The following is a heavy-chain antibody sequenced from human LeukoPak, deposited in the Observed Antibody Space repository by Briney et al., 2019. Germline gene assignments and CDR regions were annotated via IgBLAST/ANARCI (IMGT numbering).Heavy chain of an antibody. D-gene: IGHD4-11*01. CDR1: GFTFSSYS. Sequence: AGGSLRLSCAASGFTFSSYSMNWVRQAPGKGLEWVSYISSSSSTIYYADSVKGRFTISRDNSKNTLYLQMNSLRAEDTAVYYCARASEHYRKKTYYFDYWGQGTLVTVSS. CDR2: ISSSSSTI. J-gene: IGHJ4*02. V-gene: IGHV3-48*01. CDR3: ARASEHYRKKTYYFDY.